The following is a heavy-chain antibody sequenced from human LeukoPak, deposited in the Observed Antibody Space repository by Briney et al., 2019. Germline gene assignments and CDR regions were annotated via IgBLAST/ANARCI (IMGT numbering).Heavy chain of an antibody. J-gene: IGHJ6*02. CDR3: ARDQYYYGMDV. CDR2: IYYSGST. Sequence: PSETLSLTCAVYGGYFSGYYWSWIRQPPGKGLEWIGYIYYSGSTNYNPSLKSRVTISVDTSKNQFSLKLSSVTAADTAVYYCARDQYYYGMDVWGQGTTVTVSS. V-gene: IGHV4-59*01. CDR1: GGYFSGYY.